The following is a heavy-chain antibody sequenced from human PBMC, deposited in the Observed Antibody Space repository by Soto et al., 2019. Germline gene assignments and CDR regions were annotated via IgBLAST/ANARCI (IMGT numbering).Heavy chain of an antibody. J-gene: IGHJ4*02. Sequence: QVQLQQWGAGLLKPSETLSLTCAVYGGSFSGYYWSWIRQPPGKGLEWIGEINHSGSTNYNPSLKSRVTISVDTSXXQXSXXLSSVTAADTAVYYCARGGRYCSSTSWPKGATIDYWGQGTLVTVSS. CDR2: INHSGST. V-gene: IGHV4-34*01. CDR1: GGSFSGYY. D-gene: IGHD2-2*01. CDR3: ARGGRYCSSTSWPKGATIDY.